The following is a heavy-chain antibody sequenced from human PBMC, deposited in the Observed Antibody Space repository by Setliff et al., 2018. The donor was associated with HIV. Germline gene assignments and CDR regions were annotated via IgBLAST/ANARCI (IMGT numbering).Heavy chain of an antibody. V-gene: IGHV3-21*01. CDR1: GFSFDDFA. J-gene: IGHJ4*02. Sequence: GGSLRLSCITSGFSFDDFAMTWVRQAPGKGLEWIGSIDTSSTWIYYADSVKGRFTISRDNAENSLYLQMNSLRAEDTAVYYCARSETCHSTHCSPYDYWGQGTPVTVSS. CDR2: IDTSSTWI. D-gene: IGHD2-2*01. CDR3: ARSETCHSTHCSPYDY.